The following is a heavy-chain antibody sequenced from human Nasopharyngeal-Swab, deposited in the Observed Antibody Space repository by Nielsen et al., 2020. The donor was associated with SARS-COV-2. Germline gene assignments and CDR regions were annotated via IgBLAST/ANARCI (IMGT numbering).Heavy chain of an antibody. V-gene: IGHV1-18*04. CDR1: GYTFTSYG. CDR2: ISAYNGNT. Sequence: ASVKVSCKASGYTFTSYGISWVRQAPGQGLEWMGWISAYNGNTNYAQKLQGRVTMTTDTSTSTAYMELRSLRSDDTAVYYCARDGGFGELVAYYYYYYMDVWGKGTTVTVSS. J-gene: IGHJ6*03. CDR3: ARDGGFGELVAYYYYYYMDV. D-gene: IGHD3-10*01.